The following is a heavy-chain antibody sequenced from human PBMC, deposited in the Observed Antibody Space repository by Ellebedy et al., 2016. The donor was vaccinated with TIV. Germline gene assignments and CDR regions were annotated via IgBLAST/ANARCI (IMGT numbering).Heavy chain of an antibody. CDR2: IIPIFGTA. D-gene: IGHD4-17*01. J-gene: IGHJ4*02. CDR3: AREWVDYGAVDY. Sequence: SVKVSCXASGGTFSSYAISWVRQAPGQGLEWMGGIIPIFGTANYAQKFQGRVTITADESTSTAYMELSSLRSEDTAVYYCAREWVDYGAVDYWGQGTLVTVSS. CDR1: GGTFSSYA. V-gene: IGHV1-69*13.